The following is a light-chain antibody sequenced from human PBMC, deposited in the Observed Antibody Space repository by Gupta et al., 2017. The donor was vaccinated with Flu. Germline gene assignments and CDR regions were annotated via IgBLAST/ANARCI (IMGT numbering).Light chain of an antibody. Sequence: QSALTQPASVSGSPGQSITISCTGTSSDVGAYDFVSWYQQHPGKAPKLMIYEVSNRPSGVSNRFSGSKSGNTASLTISGLQAEDEADYYCSSNIGSSVVFGGGTKLTV. V-gene: IGLV2-14*01. J-gene: IGLJ3*02. CDR1: SSDVGAYDF. CDR3: SSNIGSSVV. CDR2: EVS.